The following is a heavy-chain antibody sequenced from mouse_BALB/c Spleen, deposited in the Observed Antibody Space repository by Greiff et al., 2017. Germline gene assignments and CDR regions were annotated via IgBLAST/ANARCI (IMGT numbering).Heavy chain of an antibody. D-gene: IGHD1-1*01. CDR2: ISSGGST. Sequence: EVKVEESGGGLVKPGGSLKLSCAASGFTFSSYAMSWVRQTPEKRLEWVASISSGGSTYYPDSVKGRFTISRDNARNILYLQMSSLRSEDTAMYYCARGGIYYYGSSYEGFAYWGQGTLVTVSA. CDR1: GFTFSSYA. V-gene: IGHV5-6-5*01. CDR3: ARGGIYYYGSSYEGFAY. J-gene: IGHJ3*01.